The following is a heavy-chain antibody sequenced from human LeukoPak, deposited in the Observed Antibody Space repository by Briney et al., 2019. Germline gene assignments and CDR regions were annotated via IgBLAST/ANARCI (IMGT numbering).Heavy chain of an antibody. V-gene: IGHV1-2*02. CDR3: AREYSSSWYEGYYMDV. J-gene: IGHJ6*03. CDR2: INPNSGGT. CDR1: GYTFTGYY. D-gene: IGHD6-13*01. Sequence: ASVKVSCKASGYTFTGYYMHWVRQAPGQGLEWMGWINPNSGGTNYAQKLQGRVTMTTDTSTSTAYMELRSLRSDDTAVYYCAREYSSSWYEGYYMDVWAKGTTVTVSS.